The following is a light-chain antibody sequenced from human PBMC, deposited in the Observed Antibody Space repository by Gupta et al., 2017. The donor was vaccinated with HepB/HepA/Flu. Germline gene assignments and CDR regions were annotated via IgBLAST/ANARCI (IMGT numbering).Light chain of an antibody. CDR3: QEANSFPPYT. J-gene: IGKJ2*01. CDR2: DAS. V-gene: IGKV1-12*01. CDR1: QAINSW. Sequence: DIQMTQSPSSVSASVGDRVTITCRASQAINSWLAWYQKKPGKAPKVLIYDASSLQSGVPSRFSGSGSGTDFTLTISSLQPEDFATYYCQEANSFPPYTFGQGTKVEI.